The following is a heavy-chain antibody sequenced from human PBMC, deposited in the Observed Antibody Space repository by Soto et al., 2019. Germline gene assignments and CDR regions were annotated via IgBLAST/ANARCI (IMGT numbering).Heavy chain of an antibody. CDR1: GYTFIGYY. J-gene: IGHJ4*02. V-gene: IGHV1-2*04. CDR3: ARSGGGYDLGDY. CDR2: INPNSGGA. Sequence: QVQLVQSGAEVKKPGASVKVSCKASGYTFIGYYIHWVRQAPGQGLEWMGWINPNSGGAKYSQKFQAWVTRPSDTSISTAYMELSRLKSDDTAVYYCARSGGGYDLGDYWGQGTLVTVSS. D-gene: IGHD5-12*01.